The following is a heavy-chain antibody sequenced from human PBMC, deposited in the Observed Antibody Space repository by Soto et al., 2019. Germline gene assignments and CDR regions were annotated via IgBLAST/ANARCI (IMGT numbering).Heavy chain of an antibody. CDR1: GFTFSSYA. J-gene: IGHJ3*02. V-gene: IGHV3-23*01. D-gene: IGHD3-22*01. Sequence: EVQLLESGGGLVQPGVSLRLSCAASGFTFSSYAMSWVRQAPGKGLEWVSAISGSGGSTYYADSVEGRFTNSRDNSKNTLYLPMNSLRAEDTAVYYCAKDPGSNYDSSGYWNAFDIWGQVTMVTVAS. CDR3: AKDPGSNYDSSGYWNAFDI. CDR2: ISGSGGST.